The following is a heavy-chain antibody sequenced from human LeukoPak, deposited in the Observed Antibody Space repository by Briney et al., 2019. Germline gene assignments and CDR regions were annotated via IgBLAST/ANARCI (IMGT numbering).Heavy chain of an antibody. V-gene: IGHV3-20*04. J-gene: IGHJ4*02. CDR2: INWNGGST. Sequence: GGSLRLSCAASGFTFDDYGMSWVRQAPGKGLEWVSGINWNGGSTGYADSVKGRFTISRDSAKNSLYLQMNSLRAEDTALYYCARVVGGRIVGTVDYWGQGTLVTVSS. CDR1: GFTFDDYG. D-gene: IGHD1-26*01. CDR3: ARVVGGRIVGTVDY.